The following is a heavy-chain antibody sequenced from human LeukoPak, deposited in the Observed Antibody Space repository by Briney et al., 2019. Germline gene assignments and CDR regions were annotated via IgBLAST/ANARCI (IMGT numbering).Heavy chain of an antibody. Sequence: GGSLRLSCAASGFTFSSYELYWVRQAPGRGLEWISYISSSSSTIKYADSVRGRFTISRADARESLFLQMNSLRAEDTAIYYCGASRQYVGAFDIWGQGTLVTVSS. CDR2: ISSSSSTI. CDR1: GFTFSSYE. D-gene: IGHD3-16*01. J-gene: IGHJ3*02. V-gene: IGHV3-48*03. CDR3: GASRQYVGAFDI.